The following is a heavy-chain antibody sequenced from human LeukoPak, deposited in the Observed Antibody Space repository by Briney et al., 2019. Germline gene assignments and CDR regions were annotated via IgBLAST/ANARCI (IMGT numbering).Heavy chain of an antibody. J-gene: IGHJ3*02. Sequence: PGGSLRLSCAASGFTFSSYGMHGLRQAPGKGLEGVAVIWYDGSNKYYADSVKGRFTISRDNSKNTLYLQMNSLRAEDTAVYYCARDGSQYYYDSSGLNDIWGQGTMVTVSS. D-gene: IGHD3-22*01. V-gene: IGHV3-33*01. CDR1: GFTFSSYG. CDR2: IWYDGSNK. CDR3: ARDGSQYYYDSSGLNDI.